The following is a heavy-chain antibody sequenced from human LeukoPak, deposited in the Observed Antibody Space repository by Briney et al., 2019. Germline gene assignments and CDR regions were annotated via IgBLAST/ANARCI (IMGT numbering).Heavy chain of an antibody. Sequence: SETLSLTCTVSGGSISSYYWSWIRQPPGKGLEWIGYIYYSGSTNYNPSLKSRVTISVDTSKNQFSLKLSSVTAAGTAVYYCARSIVVVASDYWGQGALVTVSS. D-gene: IGHD3-22*01. CDR2: IYYSGST. CDR3: ARSIVVVASDY. CDR1: GGSISSYY. V-gene: IGHV4-59*01. J-gene: IGHJ4*02.